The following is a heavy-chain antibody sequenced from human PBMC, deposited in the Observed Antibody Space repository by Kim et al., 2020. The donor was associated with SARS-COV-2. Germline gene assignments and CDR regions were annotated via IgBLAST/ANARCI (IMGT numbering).Heavy chain of an antibody. D-gene: IGHD6-19*01. CDR3: ARDDLAGPLCHFDY. V-gene: IGHV3-48*03. CDR1: GFTFSSYE. CDR2: ISSSGSTI. Sequence: GGSLRLSCAASGFTFSSYEMNWVRQAPGKGLEWVSYISSSGSTIYYADSVKGRFTISRDNAKNSLYLQMNSLRAEDTAVYYCARDDLAGPLCHFDYWGQGTLVTVSS. J-gene: IGHJ4*02.